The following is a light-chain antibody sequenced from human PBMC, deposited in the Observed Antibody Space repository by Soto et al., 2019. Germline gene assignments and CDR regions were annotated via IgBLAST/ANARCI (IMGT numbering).Light chain of an antibody. J-gene: IGKJ1*01. V-gene: IGKV1-39*01. CDR3: QQSYSTPGT. Sequence: DIQMTQSPSSLSASVGDRVTITCRASQSVSKYLNWYQQNPGKAPKLLIYGAISLHSGVPSRFSGSGSGTYFTLTSSNLQPEDFAGYDCQQSYSTPGTFGQGTKVEI. CDR2: GAI. CDR1: QSVSKY.